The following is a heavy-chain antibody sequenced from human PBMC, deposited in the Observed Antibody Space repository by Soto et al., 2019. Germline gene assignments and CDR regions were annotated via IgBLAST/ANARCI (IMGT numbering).Heavy chain of an antibody. CDR1: GGSISSYY. V-gene: IGHV4-59*01. CDR3: ASHSSSWSDIDAFDI. CDR2: IYYSGST. Sequence: SETLSLTCTVSGGSISSYYWSWIRQPPGKGLEWIGYIYYSGSTNYNPSLKSRVTISVDTSKNQFSLKLSSVTAADTAVYYCASHSSSWSDIDAFDIWGQGTMVTVSS. J-gene: IGHJ3*02. D-gene: IGHD6-13*01.